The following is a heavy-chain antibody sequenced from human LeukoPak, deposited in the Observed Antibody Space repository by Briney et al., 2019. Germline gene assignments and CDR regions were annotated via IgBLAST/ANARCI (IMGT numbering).Heavy chain of an antibody. Sequence: GGSLRLSCAASGFTFSSYAMSWVRQAPGKGLEWVSTISGSGGSTYYADSVKGRFTISRDNSKNTLYLQMNSLRAEDTAVYYCAKAANYYDSSGYYLRFDYWGQGTLVTVSS. CDR3: AKAANYYDSSGYYLRFDY. V-gene: IGHV3-23*01. J-gene: IGHJ4*02. D-gene: IGHD3-22*01. CDR2: ISGSGGST. CDR1: GFTFSSYA.